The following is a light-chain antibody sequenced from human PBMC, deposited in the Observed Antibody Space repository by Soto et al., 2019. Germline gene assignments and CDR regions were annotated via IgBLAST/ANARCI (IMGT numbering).Light chain of an antibody. CDR1: QIVGTN. CDR3: QQYDKWPYT. Sequence: EIVLTQSPFTLSVSPGERATLSCKTSQIVGTNLAWYQQKPGQAPRLLMYGAFIRAPGFPVRFRGTGSGSEFTLTISSLQSEDGALYYCQQYDKWPYTFGQGTRLEIK. CDR2: GAF. V-gene: IGKV3-15*01. J-gene: IGKJ5*01.